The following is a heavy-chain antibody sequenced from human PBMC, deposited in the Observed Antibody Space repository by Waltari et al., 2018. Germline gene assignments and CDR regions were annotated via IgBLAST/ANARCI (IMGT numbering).Heavy chain of an antibody. CDR3: ARGPSGSYFSGWFDP. D-gene: IGHD3-10*01. CDR2: IYYYSGST. Sequence: QLQLQESGPGLVKASETLSLTCSVAGASISSSSRYWGWIRQSPGKGLEWIGSIYYYSGSTIYTPSLKSRVTIVVDTSKNQFSLKLTSVTAADTAVYYCARGPSGSYFSGWFDPWGQGTLVTVSS. J-gene: IGHJ5*02. V-gene: IGHV4-39*01. CDR1: GASISSSSRY.